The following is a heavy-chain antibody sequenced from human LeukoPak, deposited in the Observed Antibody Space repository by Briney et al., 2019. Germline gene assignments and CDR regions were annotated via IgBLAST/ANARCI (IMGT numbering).Heavy chain of an antibody. CDR2: ISGSGDNT. J-gene: IGHJ4*02. V-gene: IGHV3-23*01. D-gene: IGHD3-9*01. CDR1: GLTFSTYV. CDR3: AKGSGYDTDFDY. Sequence: GGSLRLSCAASGLTFSTYVMSWVRQAPGKGLEWVSGISGSGDNTYYADSVKGRFTVSRDNSKNTLYLQMNSLRAEDTAIYYCAKGSGYDTDFDYRGQGTLVTVSS.